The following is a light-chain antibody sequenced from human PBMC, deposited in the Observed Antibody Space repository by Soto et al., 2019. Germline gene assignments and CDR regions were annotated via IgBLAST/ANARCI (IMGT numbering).Light chain of an antibody. CDR3: AAWDDSLSGSYV. Sequence: QSVVTQPRSAAGTPGQRVTISCSGSSSNIGSNYVYWYQQLPGTAPKLLLYSNNQRPSGVPDRFSGSKSGTSASLAISGLRSEDEADYFCAAWDDSLSGSYVFGTGTKVTVL. CDR1: SSNIGSNY. CDR2: SNN. J-gene: IGLJ1*01. V-gene: IGLV1-47*02.